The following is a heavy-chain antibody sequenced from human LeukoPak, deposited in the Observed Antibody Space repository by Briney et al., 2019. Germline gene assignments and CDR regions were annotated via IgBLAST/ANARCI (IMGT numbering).Heavy chain of an antibody. Sequence: SETLSLTCAVSGDSISRSDWWTWVRQPPGKGLEWIGEIYHSGTTNYNPSLKSRVTISVDKSKNQFSLHLSSVTAADTAVYYCARDKSYFDLWGRGTLVTVSS. CDR2: IYHSGTT. CDR1: GDSISRSDW. J-gene: IGHJ2*01. CDR3: ARDKSYFDL. V-gene: IGHV4-4*02.